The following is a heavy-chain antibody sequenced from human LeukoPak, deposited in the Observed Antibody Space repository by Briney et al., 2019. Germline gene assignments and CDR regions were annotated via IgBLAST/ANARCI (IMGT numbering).Heavy chain of an antibody. Sequence: SETLSLTCTVSGGSISNYYWNWIRQPPGKGLEWIGYIYYSGSTNYNPSLKSRVTISVDTSKNQFSLKLSSVTVADTAVYYCARTQGYCTNGVCYAFDIWGQGTMVTVSS. J-gene: IGHJ3*02. CDR1: GGSISNYY. CDR2: IYYSGST. CDR3: ARTQGYCTNGVCYAFDI. D-gene: IGHD2-8*01. V-gene: IGHV4-59*01.